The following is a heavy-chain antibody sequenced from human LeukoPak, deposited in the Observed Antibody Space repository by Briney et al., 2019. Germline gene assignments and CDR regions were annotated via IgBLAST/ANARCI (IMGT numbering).Heavy chain of an antibody. V-gene: IGHV3-74*01. Sequence: GGSLRLSCAASGFTFSSYWMHWVRQAPGKGLVRVSRINSDGSSTTYADSVKGRFTISRDNAKNTLYLQMNSLRVEDTAVYYCARVPDYYDSSGYWGQGTLVTVSS. CDR3: ARVPDYYDSSGY. CDR2: INSDGSST. CDR1: GFTFSSYW. J-gene: IGHJ4*02. D-gene: IGHD3-22*01.